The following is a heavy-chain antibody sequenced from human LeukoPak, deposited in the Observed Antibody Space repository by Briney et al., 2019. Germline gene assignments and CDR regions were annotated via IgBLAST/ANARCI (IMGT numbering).Heavy chain of an antibody. J-gene: IGHJ4*02. CDR1: GFMFSGSA. V-gene: IGHV3-73*01. Sequence: PGGSLRLSCAASGFMFSGSAMQWVCQASGKGLEWVGRIRTKTNNYATTYSASVKGRFTISRDDSKNMAYLQMNSLKTEDTAVYYCARLGYCSGDSCYGFDYWGQGTLVTVSS. D-gene: IGHD2-15*01. CDR3: ARLGYCSGDSCYGFDY. CDR2: IRTKTNNYAT.